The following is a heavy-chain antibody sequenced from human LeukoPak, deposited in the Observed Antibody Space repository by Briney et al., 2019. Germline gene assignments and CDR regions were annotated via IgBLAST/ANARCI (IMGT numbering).Heavy chain of an antibody. CDR2: ISSSSSYI. CDR3: ARDAGNSGYGMDV. D-gene: IGHD6-19*01. J-gene: IGHJ6*02. Sequence: GGSLRLSCAASGFTFSSHSMNWVRQAPGKGLEWVSSISSSSSYIYYADSVKGRFTISRDNAKNSLYLQMSSLRDEDTAVYYCARDAGNSGYGMDVWGQGTTVTVSS. V-gene: IGHV3-21*01. CDR1: GFTFSSHS.